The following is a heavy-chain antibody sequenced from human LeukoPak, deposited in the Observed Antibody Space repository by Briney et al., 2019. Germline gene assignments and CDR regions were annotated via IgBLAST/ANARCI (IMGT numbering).Heavy chain of an antibody. D-gene: IGHD4-17*01. Sequence: GASVKVSCKASGYTFTSYDINWVRQAPGQGLEWMGWISVYSGNTNYAQKLQGRVTVTTDTSTSTAYMELRSLRSDDTAVYYCARDKKVGYGDYGYWGQGTLVTVSS. CDR3: ARDKKVGYGDYGY. J-gene: IGHJ4*02. V-gene: IGHV1-18*01. CDR1: GYTFTSYD. CDR2: ISVYSGNT.